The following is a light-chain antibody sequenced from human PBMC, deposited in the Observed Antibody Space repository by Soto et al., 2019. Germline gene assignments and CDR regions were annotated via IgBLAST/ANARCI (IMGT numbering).Light chain of an antibody. CDR3: QHYDHLPPFT. V-gene: IGKV1-33*01. CDR1: QDIRKY. J-gene: IGKJ3*01. CDR2: GAS. Sequence: DIRMTQSPSSLSACVGDRVTITCQASQDIRKYLNWYQQKPGRAPKLLIYGASNLETGVPSRFSGSGYGTDFTFTISSLQPEDIATYYCQHYDHLPPFTFGPGTKVAIK.